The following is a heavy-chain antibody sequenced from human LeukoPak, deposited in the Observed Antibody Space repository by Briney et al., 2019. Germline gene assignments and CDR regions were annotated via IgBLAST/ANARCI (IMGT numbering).Heavy chain of an antibody. CDR2: INWNGGST. Sequence: GGSLRLSCTAPGCRFDDHGMAWVRQGPGKGLYLVCGINWNGGSTGYADSVKGRFTISRDNATNSLYLQMNSLRADDTALYYCARGDTSGWYFDDWGQGTLVTVSS. J-gene: IGHJ4*02. CDR3: ARGDTSGWYFDD. V-gene: IGHV3-20*04. D-gene: IGHD6-19*01. CDR1: GCRFDDHG.